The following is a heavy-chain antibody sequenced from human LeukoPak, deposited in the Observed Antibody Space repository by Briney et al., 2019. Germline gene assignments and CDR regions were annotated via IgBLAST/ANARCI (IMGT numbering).Heavy chain of an antibody. J-gene: IGHJ4*02. CDR2: IRSKAYGGTT. D-gene: IGHD1-26*01. CDR1: GFTFGDYA. V-gene: IGHV3-49*03. Sequence: PGGALRLSCTASGFTFGDYAMSWFRQAPGKGLEWVSFIRSKAYGGTTEYAASVKGRFTISRDDSKSIAYLQMNSLKTEDTAVYYCTRGVREGYFDYWGQGTLVTVSS. CDR3: TRGVREGYFDY.